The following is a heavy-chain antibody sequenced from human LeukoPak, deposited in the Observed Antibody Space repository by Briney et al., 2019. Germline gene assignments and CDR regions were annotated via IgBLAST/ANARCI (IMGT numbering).Heavy chain of an antibody. V-gene: IGHV4-34*01. CDR2: INHSGST. Sequence: SETLSLTCAVYGESFSGYYWTWIRQPPGKGLEWIGEINHSGSTNYNPSLKSRVTISVDTSKNRFSVNLTSVTAADTAVYYCARGPHQHWPLGQYWGQGSLVTVSS. CDR1: GESFSGYY. J-gene: IGHJ4*02. CDR3: ARGPHQHWPLGQY. D-gene: IGHD2-2*01.